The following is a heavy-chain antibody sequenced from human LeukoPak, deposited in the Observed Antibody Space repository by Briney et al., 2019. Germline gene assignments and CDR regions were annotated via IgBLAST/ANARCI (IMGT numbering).Heavy chain of an antibody. V-gene: IGHV3-21*01. CDR2: IDPSSTYI. Sequence: PGGSLRLSCAASGFTFRSYSMNWVRQAPGKGLEWVSAIDPSSTYIYYADSVKGRFTISRDNAENSLYLQMNSLRVEDTAVYYCARTGYCSGATCFYYYSYYMDVWGKGTTVTVSS. CDR1: GFTFRSYS. D-gene: IGHD2-15*01. J-gene: IGHJ6*03. CDR3: ARTGYCSGATCFYYYSYYMDV.